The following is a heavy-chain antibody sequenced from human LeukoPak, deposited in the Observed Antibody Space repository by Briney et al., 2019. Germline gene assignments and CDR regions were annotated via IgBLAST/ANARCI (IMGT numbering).Heavy chain of an antibody. D-gene: IGHD2-21*02. CDR3: ARNFHGDPVTYYLDY. CDR2: IHHRGST. CDR1: GVSISSAGYF. J-gene: IGHJ4*01. V-gene: IGHV4-31*03. Sequence: SETLSLTCTVSGVSISSAGYFWTWIRQHPGKGLEWIGYIHHRGSTSYNPSLKSRLTISADTSKNLFSLKLNSVTAADTAVYYCARNFHGDPVTYYLDYWGHGTLVTASS.